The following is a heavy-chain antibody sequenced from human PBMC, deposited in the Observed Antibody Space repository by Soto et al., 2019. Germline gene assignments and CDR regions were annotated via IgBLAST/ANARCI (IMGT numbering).Heavy chain of an antibody. D-gene: IGHD2-15*01. V-gene: IGHV1-58*01. J-gene: IGHJ6*02. CDR2: IVVGSGNT. Sequence: SVKVSCKASGFTFTSSAVQWVRQARGQRLEWIGWIVVGSGNTNYAQKFQERVTITRDMSTSTAYMELSSLRSEDTAVYYCAADLLGYCSGGSCYSACYYYYGMDVWGQGTTVTVSS. CDR3: AADLLGYCSGGSCYSACYYYYGMDV. CDR1: GFTFTSSA.